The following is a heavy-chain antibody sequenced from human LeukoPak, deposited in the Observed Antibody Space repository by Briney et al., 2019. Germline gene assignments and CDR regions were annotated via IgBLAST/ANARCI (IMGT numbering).Heavy chain of an antibody. CDR1: GFTFSGYG. J-gene: IGHJ4*02. CDR3: ARGTLGPRRGIYFDY. CDR2: ISGAGTGT. D-gene: IGHD3-16*01. V-gene: IGHV3-23*01. Sequence: GGSLRLSCAASGFTFSGYGVSWVRQAPGMGLEWVAAISGAGTGTYYADSVKGRFTISRDNAKNSLYLQMNSLRAEDTAVYYCARGTLGPRRGIYFDYWGQGTLVTVSS.